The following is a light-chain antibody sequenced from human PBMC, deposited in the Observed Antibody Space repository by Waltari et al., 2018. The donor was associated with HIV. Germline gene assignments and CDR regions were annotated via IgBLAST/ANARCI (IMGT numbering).Light chain of an antibody. CDR2: RAS. CDR1: QDISTW. J-gene: IGKJ3*01. CDR3: QHPIKT. V-gene: IGKV1-5*03. Sequence: DIQMTQSPSTLSASVGDRVTITCRASQDISTWLAWYQQKPGKAPKLLIYRASNLESGVPSRFSGSGSGTEFTLTISSLQPDDLATYYCQHPIKTFGPGTKVEIK.